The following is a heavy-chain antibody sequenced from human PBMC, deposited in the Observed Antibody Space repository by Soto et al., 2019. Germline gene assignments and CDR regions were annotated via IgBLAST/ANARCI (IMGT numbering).Heavy chain of an antibody. V-gene: IGHV3-23*01. J-gene: IGHJ4*02. CDR1: GFTFSTYA. D-gene: IGHD6-13*01. Sequence: PGGSLRLSCAASGFTFSTYAMSWVRQAPGKGLEWVSSITASGVSTCYAYSVKGRFTISRDNSKNTLYLQMSSLRAEDTAVYYCAKDLKYGSSHEFDYWGQGTLVTVSS. CDR3: AKDLKYGSSHEFDY. CDR2: ITASGVST.